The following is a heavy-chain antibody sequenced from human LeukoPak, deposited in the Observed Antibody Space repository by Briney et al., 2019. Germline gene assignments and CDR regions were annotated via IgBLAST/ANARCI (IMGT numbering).Heavy chain of an antibody. Sequence: GASVKVSCKASGYTFTGYYMHWVRQAPGQGLEWMGWINPNSGGTNYARKFQGRVTMTRDTSISTAYMELSRLRSDDTAVYYCARETGEQWLPQYWGQGTLVTVSS. V-gene: IGHV1-2*02. CDR2: INPNSGGT. CDR1: GYTFTGYY. D-gene: IGHD6-19*01. CDR3: ARETGEQWLPQY. J-gene: IGHJ4*02.